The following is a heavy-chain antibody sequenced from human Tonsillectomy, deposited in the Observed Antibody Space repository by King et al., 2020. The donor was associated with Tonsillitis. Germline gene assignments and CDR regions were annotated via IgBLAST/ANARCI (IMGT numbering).Heavy chain of an antibody. D-gene: IGHD3-3*01. CDR1: GGSISSDGYY. CDR3: ARGKIFGVVVSWFDP. V-gene: IGHV4-31*01. J-gene: IGHJ5*02. CDR2: IYYNGVT. Sequence: QLQESGPGLVKPSQTLSLTCSVSGGSISSDGYYWSWIRHFPGKGLELIGNIYYNGVTYYNPSLNSLISISLDTSENQFSLTLSSVTAADTAVYYCARGKIFGVVVSWFDPWGQGTLVTVSS.